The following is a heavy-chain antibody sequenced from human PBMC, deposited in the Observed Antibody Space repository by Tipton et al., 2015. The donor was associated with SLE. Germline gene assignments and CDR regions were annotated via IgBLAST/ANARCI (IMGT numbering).Heavy chain of an antibody. CDR3: ARGFFHDYWSAEQGRKSFYFDN. J-gene: IGHJ4*02. D-gene: IGHD3-3*01. CDR2: IGSSGTTI. V-gene: IGHV3-48*03. Sequence: SLRLSCAASGFSFRSYEMNWVRQAPGKGLEWISYIGSSGTTIFYADSVKGRFTISRDNAKNSLFLQMHTLTAEDTAIYYCARGFFHDYWSAEQGRKSFYFDNWGQGALVTVSS. CDR1: GFSFRSYE.